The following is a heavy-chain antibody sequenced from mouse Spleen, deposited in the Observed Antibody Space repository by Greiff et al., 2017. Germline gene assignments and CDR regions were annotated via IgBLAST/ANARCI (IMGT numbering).Heavy chain of an antibody. CDR1: GLSLSTSGMG. Sequence: QVQLKESGPGILQASQTLSLTCSFSGLSLSTSGMGVSWIRQPSGKGLEWLAHIYWDDDKRYNPSLKSRLTISKDTSRNQVFLKITSVDTADTATYYCARRDYGWFAYWGQGTLVTVSA. D-gene: IGHD2-4*01. CDR2: IYWDDDK. V-gene: IGHV8-12*01. J-gene: IGHJ3*01. CDR3: ARRDYGWFAY.